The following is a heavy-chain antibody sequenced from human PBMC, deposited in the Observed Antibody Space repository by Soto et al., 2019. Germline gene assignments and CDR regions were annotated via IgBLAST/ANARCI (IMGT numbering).Heavy chain of an antibody. Sequence: QVQLQESGPGLVKPSQTLSLTCTVSGGSISSGDYYWSWIRQPPGKGLEWIGYIYYSGSTYYNPSLKSRVTSSVDTSKNQFSLKLSSVTVVDTAVYFCARHDIVATHRFDYWGQGTLVTVSS. CDR2: IYYSGST. D-gene: IGHD5-12*01. V-gene: IGHV4-30-4*01. J-gene: IGHJ4*02. CDR1: GGSISSGDYY. CDR3: ARHDIVATHRFDY.